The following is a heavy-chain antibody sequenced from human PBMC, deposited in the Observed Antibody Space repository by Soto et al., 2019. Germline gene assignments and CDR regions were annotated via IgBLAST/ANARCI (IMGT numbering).Heavy chain of an antibody. CDR1: GFHFSSYW. CDR3: AREKPVDY. CDR2: IKQDGSEK. J-gene: IGHJ4*02. V-gene: IGHV3-7*01. Sequence: PGGSLRLSCAASGFHFSSYWMSWVRQAPGKGLEWVANIKQDGSEKYYVDSVKGRFTISRDNAKNSLYLQMNSLRAEDTAVYYCAREKPVDYWGQGTLVTVSS.